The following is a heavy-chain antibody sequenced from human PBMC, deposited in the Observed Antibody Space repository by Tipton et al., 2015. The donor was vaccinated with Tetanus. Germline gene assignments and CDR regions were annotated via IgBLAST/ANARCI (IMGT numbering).Heavy chain of an antibody. CDR2: IFDGGST. V-gene: IGHV4-34*12. J-gene: IGHJ6*02. CDR1: GGSFSGYY. D-gene: IGHD4-11*01. Sequence: TLSLTCAVYGGSFSGYYWYWIRQSPGKGLELIGHIFDGGSTYYNPSLKGRVTMSADTSKNQFSLKLRSVTAADTAVYYCARDSNFYSYSYKGMDVWGQGTTVTVSS. CDR3: ARDSNFYSYSYKGMDV.